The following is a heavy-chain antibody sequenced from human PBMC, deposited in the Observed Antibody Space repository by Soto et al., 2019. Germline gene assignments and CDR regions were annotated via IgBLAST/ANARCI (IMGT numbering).Heavy chain of an antibody. J-gene: IGHJ6*03. Sequence: QVQLVQSGAEVKKPGASVKVSCKASGYTFTSYDINWVRQATGQGLEWMGWMNPNSGNTGYAQKFQGRVTMTRNTSISTAYMELSSLRSEDTAVYYCARSQRGQLLFYYYYMDVWGKGTTVTVSS. CDR2: MNPNSGNT. CDR3: ARSQRGQLLFYYYYMDV. CDR1: GYTFTSYD. D-gene: IGHD3-10*01. V-gene: IGHV1-8*01.